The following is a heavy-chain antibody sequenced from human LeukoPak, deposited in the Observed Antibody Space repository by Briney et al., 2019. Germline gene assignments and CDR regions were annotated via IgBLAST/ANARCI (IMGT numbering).Heavy chain of an antibody. CDR3: TKEYDKTNRSPQWGFDS. J-gene: IGHJ4*02. D-gene: IGHD6-19*01. V-gene: IGHV3-23*01. CDR1: GFTFSTYA. Sequence: GGSQRLSCAASGFTFSTYAMSWVRQAPGKGLEWVSGISGSSSHTEDADSVKGRFTISRDNSKNTLFLQMNNLRVEDTALYYCTKEYDKTNRSPQWGFDSWGQGTLVTVSS. CDR2: ISGSSSHT.